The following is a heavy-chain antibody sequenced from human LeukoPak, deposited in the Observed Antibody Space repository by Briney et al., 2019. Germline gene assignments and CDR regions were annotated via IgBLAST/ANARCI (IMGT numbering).Heavy chain of an antibody. CDR1: GYTFTGYY. Sequence: ASVKVSCKASGYTFTGYYMHWVRQAPGQGLEWMGWINPNSGGTNYAQKFQGRVTMTRDTSISTAYMELSRLRSDDTAVYYCARTQWLVLRFEAFDIWGQGTMVTVSS. CDR3: ARTQWLVLRFEAFDI. V-gene: IGHV1-2*02. D-gene: IGHD6-19*01. J-gene: IGHJ3*02. CDR2: INPNSGGT.